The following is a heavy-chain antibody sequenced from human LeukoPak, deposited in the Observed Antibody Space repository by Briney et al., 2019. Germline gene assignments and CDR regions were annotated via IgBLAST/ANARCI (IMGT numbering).Heavy chain of an antibody. V-gene: IGHV1-18*01. Sequence: GASVKVSCKASGYTFTSYGISWVRQAPGQGLEWMGWISAYNGNTNYAQKLQGRVTMTTDTSTSTAYMELRSLRSDDTAVYYCARDPSNIVVVVAATTYFDYWGQGTLVTVSS. D-gene: IGHD2-15*01. CDR1: GYTFTSYG. CDR2: ISAYNGNT. J-gene: IGHJ4*02. CDR3: ARDPSNIVVVVAATTYFDY.